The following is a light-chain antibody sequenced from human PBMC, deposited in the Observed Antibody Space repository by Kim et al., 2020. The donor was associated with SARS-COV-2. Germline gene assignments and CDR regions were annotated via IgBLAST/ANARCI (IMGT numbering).Light chain of an antibody. Sequence: GKTVTISCTRSSGSIASNYVQWYQQRPSSAPTTVIYKDNQRPSGVPDRFSGSIDSSSNSASLTISGLKTEDEADYYCQSYDSTNQVFGGGTKLTVL. CDR1: SGSIASNY. CDR2: KDN. V-gene: IGLV6-57*03. CDR3: QSYDSTNQV. J-gene: IGLJ3*02.